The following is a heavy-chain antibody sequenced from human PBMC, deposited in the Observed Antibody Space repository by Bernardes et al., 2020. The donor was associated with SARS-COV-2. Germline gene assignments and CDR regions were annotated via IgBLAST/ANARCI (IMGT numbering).Heavy chain of an antibody. CDR3: VRFGEDGADY. CDR1: GYTFANFD. D-gene: IGHD3-16*01. CDR2: MNSDNGDT. J-gene: IGHJ4*02. Sequence: ASVKVSCKASGYTFANFDINWVRQATGQGLEWMGWMNSDNGDTGYEQKFQGRVTMTRDISISTAYMELTSLTSDDTAVYYCVRFGEDGADYWGQGTLVTVSS. V-gene: IGHV1-8*01.